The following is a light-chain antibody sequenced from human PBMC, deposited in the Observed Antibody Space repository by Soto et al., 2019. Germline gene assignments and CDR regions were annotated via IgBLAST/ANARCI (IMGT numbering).Light chain of an antibody. CDR1: QSISSY. CDR2: AAY. CDR3: QQSDSTPRT. Sequence: DIQMTQSPSSLSASVGDRVTITCRASQSISSYLNWYQQKPGKAPKLLIYAAYSLQSGVPSRFSGSGSGKDFTLTISRLQPEGFATYYFQQSDSTPRTFGRGKRLEIK. V-gene: IGKV1-39*01. J-gene: IGKJ5*01.